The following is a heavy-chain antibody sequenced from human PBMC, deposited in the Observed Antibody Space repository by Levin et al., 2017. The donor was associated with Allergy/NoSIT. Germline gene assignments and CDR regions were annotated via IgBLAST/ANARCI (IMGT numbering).Heavy chain of an antibody. CDR1: GFTFSSYS. Sequence: GGSLRLSCAASGFTFSSYSMNWVRQAPGKGLQWVSSITSSSTYIYYADSVKGRFTISRDNTRNSLYLQVNSLRAEDTAVYYCARAGVGWSSSYYFDYWGQGTLVTVSS. CDR2: ITSSSTYI. D-gene: IGHD6-6*01. CDR3: ARAGVGWSSSYYFDY. J-gene: IGHJ4*02. V-gene: IGHV3-21*01.